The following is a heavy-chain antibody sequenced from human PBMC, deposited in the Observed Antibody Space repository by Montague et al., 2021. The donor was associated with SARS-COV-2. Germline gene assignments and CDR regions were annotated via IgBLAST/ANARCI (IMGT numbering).Heavy chain of an antibody. CDR2: IYYSGST. J-gene: IGHJ6*02. D-gene: IGHD6-13*01. CDR3: ARVGRQQLVRLSGMDV. V-gene: IGHV4-39*07. Sequence: SETLSLTCTVSGGPISSSSYYRGWIRQPPGKGLEWIGSIYYSGSTYYXPSLKSRVTISVDTSKNQFSLKLSSVTAADTAVYYCARVGRQQLVRLSGMDVWGQGTTVTVSS. CDR1: GGPISSSSYY.